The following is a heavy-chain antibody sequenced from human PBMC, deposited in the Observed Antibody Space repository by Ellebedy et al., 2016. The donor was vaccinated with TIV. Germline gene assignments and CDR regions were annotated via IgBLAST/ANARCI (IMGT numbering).Heavy chain of an antibody. J-gene: IGHJ6*02. CDR2: ISSSGSTI. Sequence: GGSLRLSCAASGFTFSSYSMNWVRQAPGKGLEWVSYISSSGSTIYYADSVKGRFTISRDNAKNSLYLQMNSLRAEDTAVYYCARDIVATVYYYYGMDVWGQGTTVTVSS. D-gene: IGHD5-12*01. V-gene: IGHV3-48*04. CDR3: ARDIVATVYYYYGMDV. CDR1: GFTFSSYS.